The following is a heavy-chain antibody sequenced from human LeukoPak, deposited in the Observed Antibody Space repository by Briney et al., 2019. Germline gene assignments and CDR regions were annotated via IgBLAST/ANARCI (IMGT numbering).Heavy chain of an antibody. CDR1: GFTFSSYD. V-gene: IGHV3-13*01. CDR3: AAYSSSSPTRVY. CDR2: IGTAGDT. J-gene: IGHJ4*02. Sequence: GGSLRFSCAASGFTFSSYDMHWVRQATGKGLEWVSAIGTAGDTYYPGSVKGRFTISRENAKNSLYLQMNSLRAGDTAVYYCAAYSSSSPTRVYWGQGTLVTVSS. D-gene: IGHD6-6*01.